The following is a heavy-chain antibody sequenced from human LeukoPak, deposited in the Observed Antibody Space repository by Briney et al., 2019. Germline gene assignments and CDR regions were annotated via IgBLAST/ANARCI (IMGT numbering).Heavy chain of an antibody. V-gene: IGHV1-18*01. Sequence: ASVKVSCKASGYTFTSYGISWVRQAPGQGLEWMGWISAYNGNTNYAQKLQGRVTMTTDTSTSTAYMELKSLRSDDTAVYYCARAGNCSSTSCYGFGSVGDCWGQGTLVTVSS. D-gene: IGHD2-2*03. CDR3: ARAGNCSSTSCYGFGSVGDC. J-gene: IGHJ4*02. CDR1: GYTFTSYG. CDR2: ISAYNGNT.